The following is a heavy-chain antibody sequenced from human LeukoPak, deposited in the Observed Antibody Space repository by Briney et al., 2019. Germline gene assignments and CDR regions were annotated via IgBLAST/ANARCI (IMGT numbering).Heavy chain of an antibody. Sequence: SETLSLTCTVSGGSISSYYWSWIRQPPGKGLEWIGYIYTSGSTNYNPSLKSRVTISVDTSKYQFSLKLSSVTAADTAVYYCARGSKRFLEWLLPPHWFDPWGQGTLVTVSS. CDR1: GGSISSYY. J-gene: IGHJ5*02. CDR2: IYTSGST. V-gene: IGHV4-4*09. D-gene: IGHD3-3*01. CDR3: ARGSKRFLEWLLPPHWFDP.